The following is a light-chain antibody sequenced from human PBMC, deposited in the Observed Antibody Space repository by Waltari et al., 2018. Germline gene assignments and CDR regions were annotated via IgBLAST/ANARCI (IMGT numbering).Light chain of an antibody. Sequence: DLQMTQSPSTLSASAGYRVTITCRASQSISSWLAWYQQKPGKVPKLLIHKASSLASGVPSRFSGSGSGTEFTLTISSLQPDDFATYYCQQYNSYSGTFGQGTKVEIK. CDR1: QSISSW. V-gene: IGKV1-5*03. CDR3: QQYNSYSGT. CDR2: KAS. J-gene: IGKJ2*01.